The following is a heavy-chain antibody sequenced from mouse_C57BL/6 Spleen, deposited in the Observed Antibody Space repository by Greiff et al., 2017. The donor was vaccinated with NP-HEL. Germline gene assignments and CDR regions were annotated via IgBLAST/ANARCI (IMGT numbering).Heavy chain of an antibody. V-gene: IGHV1-26*01. CDR2: INPNNGGT. D-gene: IGHD4-1*01. J-gene: IGHJ2*01. CDR1: GYTFTDYY. CDR3: ARKELMSNWDYFDY. Sequence: EVQLQQSGPELVKPGASVKISCKASGYTFTDYYMNWVKQSPGKSLEWIGDINPNNGGTSYNQKFKGKATLTVDKSSSTAYMELRSLTSEDSAVYYCARKELMSNWDYFDYWGQGTTLTVSS.